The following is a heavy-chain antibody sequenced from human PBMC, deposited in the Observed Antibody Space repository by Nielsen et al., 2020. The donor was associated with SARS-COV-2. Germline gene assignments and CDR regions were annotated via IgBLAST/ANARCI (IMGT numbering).Heavy chain of an antibody. V-gene: IGHV3-11*05. J-gene: IGHJ4*02. CDR1: GFSFSDYY. Sequence: GGSLRLSCAASGFSFSDYYMSWIRQAPGKGLEWVSYISNTGYTNYADSVRGRFTISRDNAKNSVYLQMNSLRAEDTAVYYCAREERKLPLDYWGQGTLVTVSS. CDR3: AREERKLPLDY. D-gene: IGHD5-24*01. CDR2: ISNTGYT.